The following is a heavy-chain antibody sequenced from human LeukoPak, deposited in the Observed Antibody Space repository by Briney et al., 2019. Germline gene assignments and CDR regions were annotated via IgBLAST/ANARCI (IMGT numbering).Heavy chain of an antibody. CDR3: ARPDSSVLLGYYFDY. CDR2: ISSSSSTI. V-gene: IGHV3-48*04. Sequence: GGSLRLSCAASGFTFSSYSMNWVRQAPGKGLEWLSYISSSSSTIYYADSVKGRFTISRDNAKNSLYLQMNSLRAEDTAVYYCARPDSSVLLGYYFDYWGQGTLVTVSS. CDR1: GFTFSSYS. J-gene: IGHJ4*02. D-gene: IGHD3-22*01.